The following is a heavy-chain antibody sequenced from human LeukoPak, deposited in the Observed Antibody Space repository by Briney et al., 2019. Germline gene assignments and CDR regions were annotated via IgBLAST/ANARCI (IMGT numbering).Heavy chain of an antibody. CDR1: GGSISSGDYY. V-gene: IGHV4-30-4*01. D-gene: IGHD2-2*01. CDR2: IYYSGST. CDR3: ARGIVVVPAARGVGAFDV. Sequence: PSQTLSLTCTVSGGSISSGDYYWSWIRQPPGKGLEWIGYIYYSGSTYYNPSLKSRVTISVDTSKNQFSLKLSSVTAADTAVYYCARGIVVVPAARGVGAFDVWGQGTMVTVSS. J-gene: IGHJ3*01.